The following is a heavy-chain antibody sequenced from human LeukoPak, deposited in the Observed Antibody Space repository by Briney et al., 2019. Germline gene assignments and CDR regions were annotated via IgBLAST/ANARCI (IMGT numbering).Heavy chain of an antibody. CDR1: GFTFSNYA. V-gene: IGHV3-23*01. Sequence: GGSLRLSCAASGFTFSNYAMSWVRQAPGKGLEWVSTISNSGDATYYADSVKGRFTISRDNSKNTLYLQMNSLRAEDTAVYYCARRGPLWEGGFDYWGQGTLVTVSS. CDR3: ARRGPLWEGGFDY. CDR2: ISNSGDAT. D-gene: IGHD3-16*01. J-gene: IGHJ4*02.